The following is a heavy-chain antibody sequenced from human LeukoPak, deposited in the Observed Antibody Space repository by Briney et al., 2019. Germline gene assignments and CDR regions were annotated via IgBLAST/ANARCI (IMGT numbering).Heavy chain of an antibody. D-gene: IGHD3-3*01. Sequence: SETLSLTCSVSGGSISSYYWSWIRQPPGKGLEYIGYIYYSGSTNYNPSLKSRVTISIDTSKNEFSLKLSSVTAADTALYFCAREDRHGTSGVVGFDPWGQGTLVTVSS. CDR1: GGSISSYY. CDR3: AREDRHGTSGVVGFDP. CDR2: IYYSGST. J-gene: IGHJ5*02. V-gene: IGHV4-59*12.